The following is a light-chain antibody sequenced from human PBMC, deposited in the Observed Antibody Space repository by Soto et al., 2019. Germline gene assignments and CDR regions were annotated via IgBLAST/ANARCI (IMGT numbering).Light chain of an antibody. CDR3: GTWDSSVSGV. J-gene: IGLJ1*01. Sequence: QSVLTRPPSVSAAPGQKVTISCSGSSSNIGNNYVSWYQQLPGTAPKLLIYDNNKRPSGIPDRFSGSKSGTSATLGITGLQTGDEADYYCGTWDSSVSGVFGTGT. CDR1: SSNIGNNY. CDR2: DNN. V-gene: IGLV1-51*01.